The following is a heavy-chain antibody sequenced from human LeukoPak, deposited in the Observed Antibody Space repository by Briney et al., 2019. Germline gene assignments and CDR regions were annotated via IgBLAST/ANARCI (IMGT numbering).Heavy chain of an antibody. J-gene: IGHJ4*02. V-gene: IGHV4-59*01. D-gene: IGHD3-22*01. CDR3: ARGLIGWGPFDY. Sequence: SETLSLTCTVSGGSISSYYWSWIRQPPREGLERIGYIYYSVSTNYNPSLKSRVTISVDTSKNQFSLKLSSVTAADTAVYYCARGLIGWGPFDYWGQGTLVTVSS. CDR2: IYYSVST. CDR1: GGSISSYY.